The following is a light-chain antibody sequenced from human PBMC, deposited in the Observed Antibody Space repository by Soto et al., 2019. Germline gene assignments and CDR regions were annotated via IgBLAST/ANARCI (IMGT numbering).Light chain of an antibody. V-gene: IGLV2-23*01. CDR2: EGS. CDR1: SSGVENYNL. Sequence: QSALTQPASVSGSPGQSITLSCTRTSSGVENYNLVSWYQHRPGKAPKLIIYEGSQRPSGVSDRFSGSKSGNTASLTISGVGAEDEADYYCSSYAGAVVFGGGTKLTVL. CDR3: SSYAGAVV. J-gene: IGLJ2*01.